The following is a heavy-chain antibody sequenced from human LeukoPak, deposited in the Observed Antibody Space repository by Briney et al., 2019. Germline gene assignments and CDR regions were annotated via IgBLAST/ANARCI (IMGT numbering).Heavy chain of an antibody. CDR3: ARRGDPGHIGVLPGGPWFDP. CDR1: GGSFSGYY. Sequence: SETLSLTCAVYGGSFSGYYWSWIHQPPGKGLEWIGEINHSGSTNYNPSLKSRVTISVDTSKNQFSLKLSSVTAADTAVYYCARRGDPGHIGVLPGGPWFDPWGQGTLVTVSS. D-gene: IGHD2-2*01. V-gene: IGHV4-34*01. J-gene: IGHJ5*02. CDR2: INHSGST.